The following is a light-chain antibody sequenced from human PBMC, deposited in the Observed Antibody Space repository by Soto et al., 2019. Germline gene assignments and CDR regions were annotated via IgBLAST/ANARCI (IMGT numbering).Light chain of an antibody. CDR1: QDIRNT. V-gene: IGKV1-6*01. Sequence: AIQMTQSPSSLSASVADRVTISCRASQDIRNTLAWYQQKPGEAPKLLIFAASNLQSGVPSRFSGSGSVTDFTLAITGLQPEDFATYYCLQYYNFSWTFGQGTKVDIK. CDR2: AAS. CDR3: LQYYNFSWT. J-gene: IGKJ1*01.